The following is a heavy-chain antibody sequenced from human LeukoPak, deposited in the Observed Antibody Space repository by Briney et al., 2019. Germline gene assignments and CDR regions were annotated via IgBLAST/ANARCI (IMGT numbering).Heavy chain of an antibody. D-gene: IGHD6-13*01. Sequence: GGSLRLSCAASGFTFSSYAMHWVRQAPGKGLEWVAVISYDGSNKYYADSVKGRFTISRDNFKNTLYLQMNSLRAEDTAVYYCAREYSSSWYYYYYYMDVWGKGTTVTVSS. CDR2: ISYDGSNK. CDR3: AREYSSSWYYYYYYMDV. V-gene: IGHV3-30-3*01. CDR1: GFTFSSYA. J-gene: IGHJ6*03.